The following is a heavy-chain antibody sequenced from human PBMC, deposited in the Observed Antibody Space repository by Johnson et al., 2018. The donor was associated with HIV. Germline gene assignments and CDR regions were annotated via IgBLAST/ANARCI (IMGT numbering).Heavy chain of an antibody. CDR1: AFTFSSSV. CDR3: SRDHLTGNYAFDI. V-gene: IGHV3-20*04. D-gene: IGHD3-10*01. CDR2: IHWNGGST. J-gene: IGHJ3*02. Sequence: VQLVESGGGVVLPGRSLLVPCAASAFTFSSSVMHWVRQAPAKGLQWVSGIHWNGGSTGCADSVKARFTISRNNAKNSLYLQMNSLRAEGTALYYCSRDHLTGNYAFDIWGQGTMVTVSS.